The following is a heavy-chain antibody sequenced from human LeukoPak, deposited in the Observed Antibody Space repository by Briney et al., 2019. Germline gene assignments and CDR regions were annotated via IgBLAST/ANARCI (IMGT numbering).Heavy chain of an antibody. CDR2: INPNSGGT. J-gene: IGHJ5*02. V-gene: IGHV1-2*02. Sequence: ASVKVSCKASGNTFTGYYMHWVRQAPGQGLEWMGWINPNSGGTNYAQKFQGRVTMTRDTSISTAYMELSRLRSDDTAVYYCARVGVVPAAISWFDPWGQGTLVTVSS. CDR3: ARVGVVPAAISWFDP. CDR1: GNTFTGYY. D-gene: IGHD2-2*01.